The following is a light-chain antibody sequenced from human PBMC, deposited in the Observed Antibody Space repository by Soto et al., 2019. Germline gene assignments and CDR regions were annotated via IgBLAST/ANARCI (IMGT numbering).Light chain of an antibody. CDR1: SSDVGAYNY. Sequence: QSALTQPASVSGSPGQSITISCAGTSSDVGAYNYVSWHQHHPGKAPKVMIYDVSNRPSGVSNRFSGSKSGNTASLTISGLQADDEADYYCSSYTTRDTRVFGGGTKLTVL. CDR3: SSYTTRDTRV. V-gene: IGLV2-14*01. J-gene: IGLJ3*02. CDR2: DVS.